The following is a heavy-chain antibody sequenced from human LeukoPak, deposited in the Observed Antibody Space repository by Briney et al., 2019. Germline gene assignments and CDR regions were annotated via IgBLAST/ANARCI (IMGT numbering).Heavy chain of an antibody. CDR3: ARSVCSSGWLYYFDY. Sequence: GGSLRLSCAASGFTFSSYWMSWVRQAPGKGLEWVANIKQDGSEKYYVDSVKGRFTISRDNAKNSLYLQMNSLRAEDTAVYYCARSVCSSGWLYYFDYWGQGTLVTVSS. D-gene: IGHD6-19*01. V-gene: IGHV3-7*01. CDR2: IKQDGSEK. J-gene: IGHJ4*02. CDR1: GFTFSSYW.